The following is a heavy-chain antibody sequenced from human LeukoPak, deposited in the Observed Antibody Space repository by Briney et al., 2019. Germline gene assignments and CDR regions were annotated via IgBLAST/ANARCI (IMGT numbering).Heavy chain of an antibody. CDR3: ARECALYDILTGYYLDY. CDR1: GFTFSSYA. D-gene: IGHD3-9*01. J-gene: IGHJ4*02. Sequence: PGGSLRLSCAASGFTFSSYAMHWVRQAPGKGLEWVAVISYDGSNKYYADSVKGRFTISRDNSKNTLYLQMNSLRAEDTAVYYCARECALYDILTGYYLDYWGQGTLVTVSS. V-gene: IGHV3-30*04. CDR2: ISYDGSNK.